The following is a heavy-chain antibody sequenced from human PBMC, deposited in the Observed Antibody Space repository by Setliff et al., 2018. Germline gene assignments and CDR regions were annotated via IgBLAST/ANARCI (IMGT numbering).Heavy chain of an antibody. CDR2: ITTYNDNT. J-gene: IGHJ6*03. Sequence: GASVKVSCKTSGYSFTSYGISWVRQAPGQGLEWMGHITTYNDNTKYAQKFQGRLTITADQSTTTVYMELSSLRFDDTALYYCARGPSPTVTPSRLIYFYHMDVWGTGTTVTVSS. CDR3: ARGPSPTVTPSRLIYFYHMDV. V-gene: IGHV1-18*01. D-gene: IGHD4-17*01. CDR1: GYSFTSYG.